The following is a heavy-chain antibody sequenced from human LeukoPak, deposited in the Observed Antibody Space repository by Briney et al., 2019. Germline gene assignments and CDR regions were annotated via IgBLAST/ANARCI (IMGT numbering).Heavy chain of an antibody. CDR3: ANPASITMVRGVIIGFDY. Sequence: GGSLRLSCAPSGLTFSSYATRWARQAPGKGLGWLSAISGSGGSTYYADTVKGRFTISRDNSKNTLYLQMNSLRAEDTAVYYCANPASITMVRGVIIGFDYWGQGTLVTVSS. J-gene: IGHJ4*02. V-gene: IGHV3-23*01. D-gene: IGHD3-10*01. CDR2: ISGSGGST. CDR1: GLTFSSYA.